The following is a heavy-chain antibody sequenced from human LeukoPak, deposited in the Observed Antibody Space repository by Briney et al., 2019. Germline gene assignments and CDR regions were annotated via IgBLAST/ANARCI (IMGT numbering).Heavy chain of an antibody. J-gene: IGHJ4*02. CDR3: AKDKASVAAKGPFDY. CDR2: ISGSGAST. D-gene: IGHD2-15*01. CDR1: EFTFSNYA. V-gene: IGHV3-23*01. Sequence: PGGSLRLSCAASEFTFSNYAMTWVRQAPGKGLEWVSSISGSGASTYYADSVKGRFTISRDNSKNTLYLQFNSPRAEDTAVYYCAKDKASVAAKGPFDYWGQGTLVTVSS.